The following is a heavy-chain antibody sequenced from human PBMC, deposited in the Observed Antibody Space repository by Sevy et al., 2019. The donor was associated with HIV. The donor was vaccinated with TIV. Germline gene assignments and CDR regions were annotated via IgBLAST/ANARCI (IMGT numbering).Heavy chain of an antibody. CDR1: GFTVSSNY. Sequence: GGSLRLSCAASGFTVSSNYMSWVRQAPGKGLEWVSVIYSGGSTYYADSVKGRFTISRDNSKNTRYLQMNSLRAEDTAVYYCARARSGWSGHYYYGMDVWGQGTTVTVSS. V-gene: IGHV3-53*01. D-gene: IGHD6-19*01. CDR3: ARARSGWSGHYYYGMDV. J-gene: IGHJ6*02. CDR2: IYSGGST.